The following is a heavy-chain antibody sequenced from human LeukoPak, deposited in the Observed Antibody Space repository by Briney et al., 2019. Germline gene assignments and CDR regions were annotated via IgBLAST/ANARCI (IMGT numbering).Heavy chain of an antibody. J-gene: IGHJ5*02. CDR1: GFTFSAFA. Sequence: GGSLRLSCAASGFTFSAFAMTWVRQAPGKGLEWVSTINDDRYTTYSADSVKGRITFSRDNSKNTLSLQLRSLRAEDTAVYYCAKDLSYTSGASDPWGQGTLVTVSS. CDR2: INDDRYTT. D-gene: IGHD6-19*01. CDR3: AKDLSYTSGASDP. V-gene: IGHV3-23*01.